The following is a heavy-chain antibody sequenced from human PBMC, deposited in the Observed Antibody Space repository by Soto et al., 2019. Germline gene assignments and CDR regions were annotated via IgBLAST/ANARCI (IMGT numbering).Heavy chain of an antibody. J-gene: IGHJ4*02. CDR1: GFTFSSYG. V-gene: IGHV3-30*18. CDR3: AKAFGDSSGYPSNGY. Sequence: GGSLRLSCAASGFTFSSYGMHWVRQAPGKGLEWVAVISYDGSNKYYADSVKGRFTISRDNSKNTLYLQMNSLRAEDTAVYYCAKAFGDSSGYPSNGYWGQGTLVTVSS. D-gene: IGHD3-22*01. CDR2: ISYDGSNK.